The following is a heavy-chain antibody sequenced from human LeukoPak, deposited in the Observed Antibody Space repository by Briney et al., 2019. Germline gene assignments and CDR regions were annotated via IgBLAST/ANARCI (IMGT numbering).Heavy chain of an antibody. CDR2: IYYSGST. CDR1: GGSISSYY. Sequence: ASETLSLTCTVSGGSISSYYWSWIRQPPGKGLEWIGYIYYSGSTNYNPSLKSRVTISVDTSKNQFSLKLSSVTAADTAVYYCARFYYDSSGYYYLDYWGQGTLVTVSS. J-gene: IGHJ4*02. CDR3: ARFYYDSSGYYYLDY. D-gene: IGHD3-22*01. V-gene: IGHV4-59*01.